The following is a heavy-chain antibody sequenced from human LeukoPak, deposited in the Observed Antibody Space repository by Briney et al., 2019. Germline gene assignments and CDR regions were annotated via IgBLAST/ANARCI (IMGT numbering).Heavy chain of an antibody. V-gene: IGHV4-39*07. J-gene: IGHJ3*02. D-gene: IGHD6-19*01. CDR2: IYYSGST. CDR1: GGSISSYY. CDR3: ARGGSGWYGAFDI. Sequence: SETLSLTCTVSGGSISSYYWGWIRQPPGKGLEWIGSIYYSGSTYYNPSLKSRVTISVDTSKNQFSLKLSSVTAADTAVYYCARGGSGWYGAFDIWGQGTMVTVSS.